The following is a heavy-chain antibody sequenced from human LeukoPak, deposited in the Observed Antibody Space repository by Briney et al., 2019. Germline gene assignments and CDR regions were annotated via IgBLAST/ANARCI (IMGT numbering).Heavy chain of an antibody. CDR3: ASHPNGDRDY. Sequence: PSETLSLTCAVYGGSFSGYYWSWIRQPPGKGLEWIGEVNHSGSTNYNPSLKSRLTISIDASKSQFSLKLRSVTAADTAVYYCASHPNGDRDYWGQGTLVIVSS. CDR1: GGSFSGYY. V-gene: IGHV4-34*01. J-gene: IGHJ4*02. D-gene: IGHD4-17*01. CDR2: VNHSGST.